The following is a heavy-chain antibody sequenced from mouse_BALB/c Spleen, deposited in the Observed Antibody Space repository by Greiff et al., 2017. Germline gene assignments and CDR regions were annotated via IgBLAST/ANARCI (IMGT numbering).Heavy chain of an antibody. Sequence: QVQLQQSGAELVRPGSSVKISCKASGYAFSSYWMNWVKQRPGQGLEWIGQIYPGDGDTNYNGKFKGKATLTADKSSSTAYMQLSSLTSEDSAVYFCARSPYGKGYFDVWGAGTTVTVSS. CDR2: IYPGDGDT. CDR3: ARSPYGKGYFDV. D-gene: IGHD2-1*01. V-gene: IGHV1-80*01. CDR1: GYAFSSYW. J-gene: IGHJ1*01.